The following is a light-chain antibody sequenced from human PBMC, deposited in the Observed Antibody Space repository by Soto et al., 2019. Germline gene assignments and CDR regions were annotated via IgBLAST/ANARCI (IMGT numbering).Light chain of an antibody. J-gene: IGKJ4*01. Sequence: EMVLTQSPGTLSLSPGERATLSGRASQSVSTSYLAWYQQKPGQAPRLLIYGSSSRATGIPDRVSGSGSGTDLTLTISRLQPEDFAVYYCQHYGSLPLTFGGGTKVEIK. CDR2: GSS. CDR1: QSVSTSY. CDR3: QHYGSLPLT. V-gene: IGKV3-20*01.